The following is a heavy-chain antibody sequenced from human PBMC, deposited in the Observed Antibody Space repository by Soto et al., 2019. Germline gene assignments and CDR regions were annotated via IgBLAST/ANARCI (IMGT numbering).Heavy chain of an antibody. V-gene: IGHV4-34*01. CDR2: INHSGST. Sequence: SETLSLTCAVYGGSFSGYYWSWIRQPPGKGLEWIGEINHSGSTNYNPSLKSRVTISVDTSKNQFSLKLSSVTAADTAVYYCARGRGYYVWFDPWGQGTLVTVS. D-gene: IGHD3-10*02. J-gene: IGHJ5*02. CDR3: ARGRGYYVWFDP. CDR1: GGSFSGYY.